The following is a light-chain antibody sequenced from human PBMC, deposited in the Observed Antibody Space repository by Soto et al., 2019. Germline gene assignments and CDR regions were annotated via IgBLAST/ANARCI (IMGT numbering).Light chain of an antibody. V-gene: IGKV3-11*01. Sequence: EIVLTQSPATLSLSPAERATLACRASQSVSSYLAWYQQKPGQAPRLLSYDASHRAPGIPARFSGSASGTDFTLTISSLEPEDFAVYYCQQRSNWPPGVTFGGGTKVEIK. J-gene: IGKJ4*01. CDR1: QSVSSY. CDR2: DAS. CDR3: QQRSNWPPGVT.